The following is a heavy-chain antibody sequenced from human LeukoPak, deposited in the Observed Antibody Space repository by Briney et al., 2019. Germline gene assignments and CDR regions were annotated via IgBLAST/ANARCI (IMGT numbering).Heavy chain of an antibody. CDR3: AKGPSSWSGPTRGKYFQH. D-gene: IGHD6-13*01. V-gene: IGHV3-21*01. CDR1: GFTFSSYS. Sequence: PGGSLRLSCAASGFTFSSYSMNWVRQAPGKGLEWVSSISSSSSYIYYADSVEGRFTISRDNAKNSLYLQMNSLRAEDTAVYYCAKGPSSWSGPTRGKYFQHWGQGTLVTVSS. CDR2: ISSSSSYI. J-gene: IGHJ1*01.